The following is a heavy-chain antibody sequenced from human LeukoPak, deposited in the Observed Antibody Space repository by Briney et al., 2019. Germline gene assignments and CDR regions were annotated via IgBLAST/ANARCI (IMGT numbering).Heavy chain of an antibody. Sequence: GGSLRLSCAASGFTFSSYSMNWVRQAPGKGLEWVSSISSSSSYIYYADSVKGRFTISRDNAKNSLYLQMNSLRAEDTAVYYCAKDPRGSGWYGGPLGAYWGQGTLVTVSS. CDR2: ISSSSSYI. CDR1: GFTFSSYS. V-gene: IGHV3-21*04. D-gene: IGHD6-19*01. J-gene: IGHJ4*02. CDR3: AKDPRGSGWYGGPLGAY.